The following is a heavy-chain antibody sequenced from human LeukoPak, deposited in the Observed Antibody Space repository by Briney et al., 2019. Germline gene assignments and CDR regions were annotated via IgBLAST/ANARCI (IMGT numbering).Heavy chain of an antibody. CDR2: ISSRSSYI. CDR1: GFTFSSYS. CDR3: ARVYWAGLTGTDAFDI. V-gene: IGHV3-21*01. Sequence: GGSLRLSCAASGFTFSSYSMHWVRQAPGKGLEWVSSISSRSSYIYYGDSVKGRFTISRDNANNSLYLQMNSLRAEDTAVYYCARVYWAGLTGTDAFDIWGQGTIVTVSS. J-gene: IGHJ3*02. D-gene: IGHD4-17*01.